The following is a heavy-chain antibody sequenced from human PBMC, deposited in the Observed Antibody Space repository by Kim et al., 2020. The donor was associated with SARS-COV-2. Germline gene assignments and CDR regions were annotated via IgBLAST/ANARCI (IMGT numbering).Heavy chain of an antibody. CDR3: ARWRTVMVGRCFDY. D-gene: IGHD5-18*01. J-gene: IGHJ4*02. V-gene: IGHV3-7*01. Sequence: GGSLRLSCAASGFTFSSYWMSWVRQAPGKGLEWVANIKQDGSEKYYVDSVKGRFTISRDNAKNSLYLQMNSLRAEDTAVYYCARWRTVMVGRCFDYWGQGTLVTVSS. CDR2: IKQDGSEK. CDR1: GFTFSSYW.